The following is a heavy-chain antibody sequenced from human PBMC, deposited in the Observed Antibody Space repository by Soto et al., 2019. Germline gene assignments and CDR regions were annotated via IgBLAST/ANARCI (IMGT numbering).Heavy chain of an antibody. CDR2: IYFSGST. Sequence: PETLSLTCTFSVDSVSIASFYWIGIRQAPGKGLEWIGFIYFSGSTNYNPSLKSRVTMSLDTSKNQFSLKLRSVTPADTAVYFCARVNSGRNWFDPWGQGTLVTVSS. CDR1: VDSVSIASFY. J-gene: IGHJ5*02. V-gene: IGHV4-61*01. CDR3: ARVNSGRNWFDP. D-gene: IGHD6-19*01.